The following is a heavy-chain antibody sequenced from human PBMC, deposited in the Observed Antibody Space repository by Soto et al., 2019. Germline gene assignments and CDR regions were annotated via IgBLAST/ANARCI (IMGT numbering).Heavy chain of an antibody. D-gene: IGHD2-21*02. Sequence: QVELTESGGGVVQPGTSLRLSCAASGFTFSSFTMHWIRQTPGKGLEWVAIVSYDGSDKYYADSVKGRFSISRDNSKTTMYLEMKSLRTEDTALYYCARGLTSDFDLGYWGQGTLVTVSS. V-gene: IGHV3-30-3*01. CDR1: GFTFSSFT. CDR2: VSYDGSDK. J-gene: IGHJ4*02. CDR3: ARGLTSDFDLGY.